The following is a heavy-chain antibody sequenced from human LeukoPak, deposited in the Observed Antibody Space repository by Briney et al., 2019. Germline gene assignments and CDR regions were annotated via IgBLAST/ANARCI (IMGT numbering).Heavy chain of an antibody. V-gene: IGHV4-34*01. D-gene: IGHD3-16*02. CDR2: INHSGST. Sequence: PSETLSLTCAVYGGSFSGYYWSWIRQPPGKGLEWIGEINHSGSTNYNPSLKSRVTISVDTSKNQFSLKLSSVTGADTAVYYCARLVQYDYVWGSYRPGGFDPWGQGTLVTASS. CDR3: ARLVQYDYVWGSYRPGGFDP. J-gene: IGHJ5*02. CDR1: GGSFSGYY.